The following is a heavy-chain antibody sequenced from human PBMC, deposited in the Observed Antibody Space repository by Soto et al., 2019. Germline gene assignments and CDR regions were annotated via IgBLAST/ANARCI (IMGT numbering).Heavy chain of an antibody. CDR3: ARDRRTGDYGDYEPVGYFDY. CDR2: ISSSSSYI. CDR1: GFTFSSYS. J-gene: IGHJ4*02. V-gene: IGHV3-21*01. D-gene: IGHD4-17*01. Sequence: GGSLRLSCAASGFTFSSYSMNWVRQAPGKGLEWVSSISSSSSYIYYADSVKGRFTISRDNAKNSLYLQMNSLRAEDTAVYYCARDRRTGDYGDYEPVGYFDYWGQGTLVTVSS.